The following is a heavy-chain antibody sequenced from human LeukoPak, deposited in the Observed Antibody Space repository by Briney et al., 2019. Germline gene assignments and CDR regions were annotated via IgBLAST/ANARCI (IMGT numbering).Heavy chain of an antibody. CDR1: GFTFSDYA. D-gene: IGHD6-13*01. J-gene: IGHJ5*02. Sequence: GGSLRLSCVASGFTFSDYAMTWVRQAPGKGLEWVSSTAPVHYADSVKGRFTISRDDSKNTLFLQMNSLRVEDTALYYCASRSINWYRGNNWFDPWSQGTLVTVSS. CDR2: STAPV. V-gene: IGHV3-23*01. CDR3: ASRSINWYRGNNWFDP.